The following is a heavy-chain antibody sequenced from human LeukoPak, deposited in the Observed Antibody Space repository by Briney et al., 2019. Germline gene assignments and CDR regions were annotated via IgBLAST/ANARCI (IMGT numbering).Heavy chain of an antibody. V-gene: IGHV3-23*01. D-gene: IGHD6-6*01. Sequence: GASLRLSCAASGFTFSSYAMSWVRQAPGKGLEWVSAISGSGGSTYYADSVKGRFTIPRDNSKNTPYLQMNSLRAEDTAVYYCAKGSSSSGYYYYYGMDVWGQGTTVTVSS. CDR1: GFTFSSYA. CDR2: ISGSGGST. CDR3: AKGSSSSGYYYYYGMDV. J-gene: IGHJ6*02.